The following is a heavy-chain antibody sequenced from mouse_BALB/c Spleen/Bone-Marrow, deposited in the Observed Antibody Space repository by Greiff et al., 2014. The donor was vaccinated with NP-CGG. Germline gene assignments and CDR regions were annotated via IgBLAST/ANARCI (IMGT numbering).Heavy chain of an antibody. CDR1: GYTFSSYW. CDR3: ARPYYYGSSHAWFAY. Sequence: QVQLQQSGTELMKPGASVMMSCKATGYTFSSYWIEWVKQRPGHGLEWIGEILPGIGITNYNEKFKGKATFTADTSSNTAYMQLSSLTSEDSAVYYCARPYYYGSSHAWFAYWGQGTLVTVSA. J-gene: IGHJ3*01. V-gene: IGHV1-9*01. CDR2: ILPGIGIT. D-gene: IGHD1-1*01.